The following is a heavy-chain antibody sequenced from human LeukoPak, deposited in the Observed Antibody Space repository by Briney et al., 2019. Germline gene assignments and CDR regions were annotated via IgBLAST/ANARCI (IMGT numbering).Heavy chain of an antibody. CDR2: ISGSGGST. J-gene: IGHJ4*02. D-gene: IGHD2-15*01. CDR3: AKVGHNSWDFDY. V-gene: IGHV3-23*01. Sequence: GGSLRLSCAASGFTFSSYAMSWVRQAPGKGLEWVSAISGSGGSTYYADSVKGRSTIPRDNSKNTLYLQMNSLRAEDTAVYYCAKVGHNSWDFDYWGQGTLVTVSS. CDR1: GFTFSSYA.